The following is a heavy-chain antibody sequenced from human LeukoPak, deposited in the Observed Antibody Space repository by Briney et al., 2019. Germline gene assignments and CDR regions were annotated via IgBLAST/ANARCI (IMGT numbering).Heavy chain of an antibody. D-gene: IGHD4-23*01. CDR1: GFTFSSDA. J-gene: IGHJ4*02. CDR2: ISGSGDKT. CDR3: AKDRSLNGGNSNGYFDY. V-gene: IGHV3-23*01. Sequence: PGGSLRLSCVASGFTFSSDAMNWVRQSPGKGLEWVSVISGSGDKTYYADSVKGRFTISRDNSKNTLYLQMNSLGAEDTAVYSCAKDRSLNGGNSNGYFDYWGQGTLVTVSS.